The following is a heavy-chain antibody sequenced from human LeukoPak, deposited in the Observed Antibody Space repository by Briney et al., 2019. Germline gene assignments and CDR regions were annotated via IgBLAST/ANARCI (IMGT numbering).Heavy chain of an antibody. CDR1: GGSFSGYY. CDR2: INHSGST. J-gene: IGHJ5*02. Sequence: SETLSLTCAVYGGSFSGYYWSWIRQPPGKGLEWIGEINHSGSTNYNPSLKSRVTISVDTSKNQFSLKLSSVTAADTAVYYCASRNQLLSDNWFDPWGQGTLVTVSS. CDR3: ASRNQLLSDNWFDP. D-gene: IGHD2-2*01. V-gene: IGHV4-34*01.